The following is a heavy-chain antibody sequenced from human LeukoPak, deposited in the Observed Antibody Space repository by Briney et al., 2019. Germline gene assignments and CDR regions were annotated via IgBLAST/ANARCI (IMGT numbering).Heavy chain of an antibody. D-gene: IGHD4-17*01. V-gene: IGHV4-34*01. Sequence: SETLSLTCAVYGGSFSGYYWSWIRQPPGKGLEWIGSIHYSGSTSYNPSLKSRVTISVDTSKNQFSLRLSSVTAADTAVYYCARGFRGDNFDFWGQGTLVTVSS. J-gene: IGHJ4*02. CDR1: GGSFSGYY. CDR3: ARGFRGDNFDF. CDR2: IHYSGST.